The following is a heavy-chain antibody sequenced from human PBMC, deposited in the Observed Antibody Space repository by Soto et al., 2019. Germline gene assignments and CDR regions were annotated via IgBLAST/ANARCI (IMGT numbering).Heavy chain of an antibody. CDR3: ARKLGRDGYKWDY. Sequence: EVQLVESGGGLVKPGGSLRLSCAASGFTFSSYSMNWVRQAPGKGLEWVSSISSSSSYIYYADSVKGRFTISRDKAKNSLYLQMNSLRAEDTAVYYCARKLGRDGYKWDYWGQGTLVTVSS. CDR1: GFTFSSYS. J-gene: IGHJ4*02. V-gene: IGHV3-21*01. CDR2: ISSSSSYI. D-gene: IGHD5-12*01.